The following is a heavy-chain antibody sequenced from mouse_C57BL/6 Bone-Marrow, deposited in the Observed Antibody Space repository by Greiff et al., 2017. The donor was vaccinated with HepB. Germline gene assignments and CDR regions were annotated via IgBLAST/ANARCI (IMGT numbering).Heavy chain of an antibody. CDR1: GYTFTSYW. D-gene: IGHD2-5*01. CDR3: ARSDSNPSWFAY. J-gene: IGHJ3*01. Sequence: QVQLQQPGAELVRPGSSVKLSCKASGYTFTSYWIHWVKQRPIQGLEWIGNIDPSDSETHYNQKFKDKATLTVDKSSSTAYMQLSSLTSEDSAVYYCARSDSNPSWFAYWGQGTLVTVSA. V-gene: IGHV1-52*01. CDR2: IDPSDSET.